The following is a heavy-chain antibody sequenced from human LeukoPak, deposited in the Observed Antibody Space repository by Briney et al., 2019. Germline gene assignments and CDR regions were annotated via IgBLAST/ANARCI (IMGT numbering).Heavy chain of an antibody. D-gene: IGHD6-19*01. CDR1: GFTFSSYW. Sequence: GGSLRLSCAASGFTFSSYWMSWVRQAPGKGLEWVANIKQDGSEIYYVDSVKGRFTISRDNAKNSLYLQMNSLRAEDTAVYYCARDALAVAGNVRDDFDYWGQGTLVTVSS. CDR2: IKQDGSEI. J-gene: IGHJ4*02. CDR3: ARDALAVAGNVRDDFDY. V-gene: IGHV3-7*01.